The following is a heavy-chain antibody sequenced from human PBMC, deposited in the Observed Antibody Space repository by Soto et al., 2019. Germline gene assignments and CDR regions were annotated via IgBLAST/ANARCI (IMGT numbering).Heavy chain of an antibody. V-gene: IGHV1-18*01. CDR1: GYTFTSYG. CDR3: AREYGSGSRFDY. CDR2: ISANNGNT. Sequence: QVQLVQSGAEVQKPGASVKVSCKASGYTFTSYGISWVRQAPGQGLEWLGWISANNGNTNYEQKLQVRVTMTTDTSTSTAYMELRSLRSDDTAVYYCAREYGSGSRFDYWGQGTLVTVSS. J-gene: IGHJ4*02. D-gene: IGHD3-10*01.